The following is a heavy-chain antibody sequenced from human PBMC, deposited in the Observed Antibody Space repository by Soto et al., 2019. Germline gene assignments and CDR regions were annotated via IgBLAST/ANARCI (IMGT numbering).Heavy chain of an antibody. V-gene: IGHV3-23*01. CDR3: AKFFVETGGSSGWPWTFHY. J-gene: IGHJ4*02. Sequence: VQLLESGGGLVQPGRSLRLSCAASGFTFSSYAMSWVRQAPGKGLEWVSAISGSGGTTYYAASVKGRFTISRDNSKNTLFLQMNRLRAEDTAVYYCAKFFVETGGSSGWPWTFHYWCQGTLVTVSS. CDR2: ISGSGGTT. D-gene: IGHD6-25*01. CDR1: GFTFSSYA.